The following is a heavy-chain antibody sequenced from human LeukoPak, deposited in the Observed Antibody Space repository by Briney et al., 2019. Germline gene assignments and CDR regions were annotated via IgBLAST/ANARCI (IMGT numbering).Heavy chain of an antibody. D-gene: IGHD6-13*01. CDR3: ARGHGRSWYRNWFDP. CDR1: GGSFSGYY. CDR2: INHSGST. V-gene: IGHV4-34*01. Sequence: SETLSLTCAVYGGSFSGYYWSWIRQPPGKGLEWIGEINHSGSTNYNPSLKSRRTISVDTYNNHFSLKLISITAADTAVYYYARGHGRSWYRNWFDPWGPGTLVTVSS. J-gene: IGHJ5*02.